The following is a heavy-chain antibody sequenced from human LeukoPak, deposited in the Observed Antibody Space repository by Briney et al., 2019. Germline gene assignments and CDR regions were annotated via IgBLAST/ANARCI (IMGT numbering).Heavy chain of an antibody. Sequence: ASVKVSCKASGYTFTGYFMHWVRQAPGQGLEWMGWINPSSGGTHYAQKSQGRVTVTRDASISTAYMELSSLRSDDTAVYYCATEIGRGTPSIDNWGQGTLVTVSS. CDR1: GYTFTGYF. CDR2: INPSSGGT. J-gene: IGHJ4*02. V-gene: IGHV1-2*02. D-gene: IGHD3-3*02. CDR3: ATEIGRGTPSIDN.